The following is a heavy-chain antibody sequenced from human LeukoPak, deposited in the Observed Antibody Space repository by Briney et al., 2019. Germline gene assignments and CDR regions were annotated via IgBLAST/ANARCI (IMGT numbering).Heavy chain of an antibody. CDR2: ISSSSSTI. CDR3: ARQLGYCSSGSCYFDY. V-gene: IGHV3-48*02. D-gene: IGHD2-15*01. Sequence: GGSLRLSCAASGFTFSSYSMNWVRQAPGKGLEWVSYISSSSSTIYYADSVKGRFTISRDNAKNSLYLQMNSLRDEDTAVYYCARQLGYCSSGSCYFDYWGQGTLVTVSS. CDR1: GFTFSSYS. J-gene: IGHJ4*02.